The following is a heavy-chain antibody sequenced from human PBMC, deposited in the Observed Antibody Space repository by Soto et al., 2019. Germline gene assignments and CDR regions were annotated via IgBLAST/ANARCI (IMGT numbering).Heavy chain of an antibody. V-gene: IGHV3-73*02. CDR2: IRSKANSYAT. D-gene: IGHD3-22*01. J-gene: IGHJ4*02. CDR1: GFTFSGSA. Sequence: EVQLVESGGGLVQPGGSLKLSCAASGFTFSGSAMHWVRQASGKGLEWVGRIRSKANSYATAYAASVKGRFTISRDDSKNMAYLQMNSLKTEDTAVYYCTRTYYYDSSGYYYFDYWGQGTLVTVSS. CDR3: TRTYYYDSSGYYYFDY.